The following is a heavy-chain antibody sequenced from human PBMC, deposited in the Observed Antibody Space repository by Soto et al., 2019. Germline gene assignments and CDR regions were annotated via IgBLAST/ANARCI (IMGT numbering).Heavy chain of an antibody. CDR3: ARRPGAVVVAATYAFDI. D-gene: IGHD2-15*01. Sequence: SETLSLTCTVSGGSISSYYWSWIRQPPGKGLEWIGYIYYSGSTNYNPSLKSRVTISVDTSKNQFSLKLSSVTAADTAVYYCARRPGAVVVAATYAFDIWGQGTMVTVS. CDR2: IYYSGST. V-gene: IGHV4-59*08. J-gene: IGHJ3*02. CDR1: GGSISSYY.